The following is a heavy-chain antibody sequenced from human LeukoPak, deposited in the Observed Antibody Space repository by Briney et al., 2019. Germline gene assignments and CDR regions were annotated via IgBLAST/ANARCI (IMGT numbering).Heavy chain of an antibody. V-gene: IGHV4-31*03. CDR2: IFYSGTT. D-gene: IGHD7-27*01. CDR3: ARDLGGLGKIDY. Sequence: SQTLSLTCTVSGGSFSSGGYYWSWVRQHPGKGLEWIGYIFYSGTTYYNPSLKSRVIISVDASKNQFSLRLSSVTAADTAVYYCARDLGGLGKIDYWGQGTLVTVSS. CDR1: GGSFSSGGYY. J-gene: IGHJ4*02.